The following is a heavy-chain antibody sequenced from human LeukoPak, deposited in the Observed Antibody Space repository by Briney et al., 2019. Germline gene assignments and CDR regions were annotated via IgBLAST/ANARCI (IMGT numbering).Heavy chain of an antibody. CDR2: ISSSGSTI. CDR1: GFTFSDYY. Sequence: PGGSLRLSCAASGFTFSDYYMSWIRQAPGKGLEWVSYISSSGSTIYYADSVKGRFTISRDNAKSSLYPQMNSLRAEDTAVYYCARGGYSSGWYVKPRPFDYWGQGTLVTVSS. CDR3: ARGGYSSGWYVKPRPFDY. D-gene: IGHD6-19*01. J-gene: IGHJ4*02. V-gene: IGHV3-11*04.